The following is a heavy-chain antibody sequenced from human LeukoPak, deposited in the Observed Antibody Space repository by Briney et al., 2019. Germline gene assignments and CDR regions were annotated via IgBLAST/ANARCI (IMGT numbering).Heavy chain of an antibody. Sequence: GVSLRLSCAASGFTFSSYAMSWVRQAPGKGLEWVSAISGSGGSTYYADSVKGRFTISRDNSKNTLYLQMNSLRAEDTAVYYCAKDGGGSYSYFDYWGQGTLVTVSS. CDR1: GFTFSSYA. CDR2: ISGSGGST. J-gene: IGHJ4*02. V-gene: IGHV3-23*01. CDR3: AKDGGGSYSYFDY. D-gene: IGHD1-26*01.